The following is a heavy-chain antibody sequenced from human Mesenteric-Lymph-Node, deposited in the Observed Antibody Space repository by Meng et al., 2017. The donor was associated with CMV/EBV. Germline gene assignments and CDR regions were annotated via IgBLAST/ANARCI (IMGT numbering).Heavy chain of an antibody. Sequence: GESLKISCAASGFTFSSYAMSWVRQAPGKGLEWVSGITNSGGGTYYADSVKGRFTISRDNSENTMSLQMNSLRAEDTATYYCAKEGSYAYFTPDYWGQGTLVTVSS. V-gene: IGHV3-23*01. D-gene: IGHD3-16*01. J-gene: IGHJ4*02. CDR3: AKEGSYAYFTPDY. CDR2: ITNSGGGT. CDR1: GFTFSSYA.